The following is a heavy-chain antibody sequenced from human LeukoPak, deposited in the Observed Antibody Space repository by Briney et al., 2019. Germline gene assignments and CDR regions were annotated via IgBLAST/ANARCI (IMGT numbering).Heavy chain of an antibody. Sequence: GSLRLSFAASGFTFSSYSMNWVRQAPGKGLEWVSSISSSSSYIYYADSVKGRFTISRDNAKNSLYLQMNSLRAEDTAVYYCARDLGGNIYDSSGYSPGPFDYWGQGTLVTVSS. CDR2: ISSSSSYI. CDR1: GFTFSSYS. J-gene: IGHJ4*02. D-gene: IGHD3-22*01. CDR3: ARDLGGNIYDSSGYSPGPFDY. V-gene: IGHV3-21*01.